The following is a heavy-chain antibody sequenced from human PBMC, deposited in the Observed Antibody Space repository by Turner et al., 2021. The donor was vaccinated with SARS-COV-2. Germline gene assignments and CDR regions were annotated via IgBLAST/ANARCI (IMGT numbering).Heavy chain of an antibody. V-gene: IGHV3-23*01. J-gene: IGHJ6*02. CDR2: ISGSGGST. CDR1: GFTFSSYA. Sequence: EVQLLESGGGLVQPGGSLRLSCAASGFTFSSYAMSWVRQAPGKGLEWVSAISGSGGSTYYADSVKGRFTISRDNSKNTLYLQMNSLRAEDTAVYYCAKAHGYSYGGVDYYYYYGVDVWGQGTTVTVSS. D-gene: IGHD5-18*01. CDR3: AKAHGYSYGGVDYYYYYGVDV.